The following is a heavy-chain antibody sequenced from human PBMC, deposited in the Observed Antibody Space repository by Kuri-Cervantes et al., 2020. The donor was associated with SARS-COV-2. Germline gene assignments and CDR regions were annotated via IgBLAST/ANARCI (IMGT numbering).Heavy chain of an antibody. Sequence: GGSLRLSCAASGFTFSSYTMSWVRQAPGKGLEWVSAISGSGGSKYYADSVKGRFTISRDNSKNTLYLQMNSLRAEDTAVYYCVKTLSSDDYDFDSWGQGTLVTVSS. CDR3: VKTLSSDDYDFDS. CDR2: ISGSGGSK. D-gene: IGHD3-22*01. J-gene: IGHJ4*02. V-gene: IGHV3-23*01. CDR1: GFTFSSYT.